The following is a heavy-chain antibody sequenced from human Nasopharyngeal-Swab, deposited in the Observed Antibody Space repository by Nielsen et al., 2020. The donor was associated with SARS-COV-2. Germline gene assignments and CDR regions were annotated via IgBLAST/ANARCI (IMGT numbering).Heavy chain of an antibody. CDR2: IKSKTDGGTT. V-gene: IGHV3-15*01. J-gene: IGHJ4*02. CDR1: GFTFSNAW. D-gene: IGHD3-10*01. Sequence: GESLKISCAASGFTFSNAWMSWVRQAPGKGLEWAGRIKSKTDGGTTDYAAPVKGRFTISRDDSKNTLYLQMNSLKTEDTAVYYCAKDPRDGLLWFGGIYGYFDYWGQGTLVTVSS. CDR3: AKDPRDGLLWFGGIYGYFDY.